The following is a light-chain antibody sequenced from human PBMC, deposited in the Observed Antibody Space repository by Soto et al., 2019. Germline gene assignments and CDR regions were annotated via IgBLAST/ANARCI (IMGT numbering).Light chain of an antibody. CDR3: QQYNEWPET. J-gene: IGKJ1*01. V-gene: IGKV3-15*01. CDR2: GAT. Sequence: EIVMTQSPATLSVSPGERVTLSCTARQSVSGNLAWYQQKPGQPPRLLIFGATTRAPDVPARFSGSGSATEFTLTINNLQSRDSAVYYCQQYNEWPETFGPGTKVEI. CDR1: QSVSGN.